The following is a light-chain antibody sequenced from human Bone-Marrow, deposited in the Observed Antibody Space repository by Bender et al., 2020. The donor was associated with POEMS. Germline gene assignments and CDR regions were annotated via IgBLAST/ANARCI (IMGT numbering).Light chain of an antibody. CDR1: SSDIGSYNS. Sequence: QSALTQPASVSGSPGQSITISCTGTSSDIGSYNSVSWYQQHPGKAPKLMIYEVSNRPSGVSNRFSGSKSASTASLTISGLQAEDEADYYCSSYTSSSTWVFGGGTKVTVL. J-gene: IGLJ3*02. V-gene: IGLV2-14*01. CDR2: EVS. CDR3: SSYTSSSTWV.